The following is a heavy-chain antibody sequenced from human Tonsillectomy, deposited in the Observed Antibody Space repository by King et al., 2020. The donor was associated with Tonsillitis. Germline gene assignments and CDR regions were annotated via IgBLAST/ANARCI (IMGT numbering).Heavy chain of an antibody. V-gene: IGHV4-31*03. D-gene: IGHD2-2*01. J-gene: IGHJ1*01. CDR1: GGSISSDSYY. Sequence: QLQESGLGLVKPSQTLSLTCIVSGGSISSDSYYWSWIRQHPGQGLEWIGYIHYTGSTYYSPSLKSRMTISVDTSKNQFSLNLTSVTAADTAVYYCASATCSSTTCYRPEYFQDWGQGALVTVSS. CDR3: ASATCSSTTCYRPEYFQD. CDR2: IHYTGST.